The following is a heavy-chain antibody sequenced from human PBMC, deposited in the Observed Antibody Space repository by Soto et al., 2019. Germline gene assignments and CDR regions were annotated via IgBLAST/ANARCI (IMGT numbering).Heavy chain of an antibody. CDR1: GFSFGIYA. J-gene: IGHJ4*02. Sequence: GSLRLSCASSGFSFGIYALSWVRQAPGKGLEWVSTISGSDGKTFYADSVKGRFSISRDTSQSTLYLQMNSLRADDPAMYYCARWSYLDYWGQGTRVTVSS. D-gene: IGHD3-3*01. CDR3: ARWSYLDY. V-gene: IGHV3-23*01. CDR2: ISGSDGKT.